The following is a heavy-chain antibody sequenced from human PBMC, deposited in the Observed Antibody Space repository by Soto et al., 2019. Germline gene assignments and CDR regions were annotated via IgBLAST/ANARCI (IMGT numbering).Heavy chain of an antibody. J-gene: IGHJ5*02. CDR3: ARGGYYDSGRQFDP. V-gene: IGHV4-30-4*01. CDR1: GGSISSGDYY. CDR2: IYYIWST. D-gene: IGHD3-10*01. Sequence: SETLSLTCTVSGGSISSGDYYWNWIRQPPGKGLEWIGYIYYIWSTYYNPSLKSRISISVDTSKNQFSLKLSSVTAADTAVYYCARGGYYDSGRQFDPWGQGTLVTV.